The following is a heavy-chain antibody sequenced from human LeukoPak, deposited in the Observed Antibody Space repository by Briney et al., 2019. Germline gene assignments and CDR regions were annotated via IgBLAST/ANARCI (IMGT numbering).Heavy chain of an antibody. CDR2: IYYSGST. D-gene: IGHD2-15*01. V-gene: IGHV4-59*01. CDR3: ARTTEGYCRGGSCYYYYYCMDV. J-gene: IGHJ6*03. CDR1: GGSISSYY. Sequence: PSEILSLTCTVSGGSISSYYWSWIRQPPGKGLEWIGYIYYSGSTNYNPSLKSRVTISVDTSKNQFSLKLSSVTAADTAVYYCARTTEGYCRGGSCYYYYYCMDVWGKGTTVTVSS.